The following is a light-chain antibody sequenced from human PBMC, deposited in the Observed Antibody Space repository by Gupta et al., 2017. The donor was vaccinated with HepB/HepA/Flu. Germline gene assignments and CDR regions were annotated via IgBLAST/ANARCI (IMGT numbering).Light chain of an antibody. Sequence: QSALTQPPSASGSPGQSVTISCTGTSSDVGGYNYVSWYQQHPGKAPKLIIYEVNKRPSGVPDRFSGSKSGNTASLTVSGLQAEDDDYYYCCSFAGGNRVFGGGTKLTVL. J-gene: IGLJ2*01. CDR2: EVN. V-gene: IGLV2-8*01. CDR3: CSFAGGNRV. CDR1: SSDVGGYNY.